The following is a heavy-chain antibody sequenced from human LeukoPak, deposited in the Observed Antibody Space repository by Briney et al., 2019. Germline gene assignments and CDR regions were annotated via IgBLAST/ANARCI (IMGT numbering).Heavy chain of an antibody. J-gene: IGHJ6*04. CDR1: GFILSANY. Sequence: GGSLRLSCAASGFILSANYMSWVRQAPGKGLEWVSVIYTGGSTYYADSVTGRFTISRDNSKNTVYLQMTSLRAEDTAVYYCAKEGDCSTTSCLTGGLDVWGKGTTVTVSS. V-gene: IGHV3-53*01. CDR3: AKEGDCSTTSCLTGGLDV. D-gene: IGHD2-2*01. CDR2: IYTGGST.